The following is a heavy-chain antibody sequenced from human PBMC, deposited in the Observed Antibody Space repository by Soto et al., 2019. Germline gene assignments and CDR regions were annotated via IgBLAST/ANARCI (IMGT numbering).Heavy chain of an antibody. V-gene: IGHV1-18*01. J-gene: IGHJ4*02. CDR3: ARVVTYYYDSSGISDY. Sequence: SWLRQAPGQGLEWMGWISAYNGNTNYAQKVQGRATMATDTSTSTAYVELRSLRSDDTAGYYCARVVTYYYDSSGISDYWGQGTLVTVS. D-gene: IGHD3-22*01. CDR2: ISAYNGNT.